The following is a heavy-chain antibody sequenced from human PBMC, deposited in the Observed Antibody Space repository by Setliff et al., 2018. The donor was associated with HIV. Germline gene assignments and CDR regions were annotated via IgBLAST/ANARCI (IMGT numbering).Heavy chain of an antibody. CDR3: ARYYYDRSGSSAPYYFMDV. V-gene: IGHV4-59*11. CDR1: DGSISNQY. J-gene: IGHJ6*03. Sequence: PSETLSLTCTVSDGSISNQYWGWIRQPPEKGLEWIGNVYYTGTTYYNPALKSRVTISVDTSKNHFSLKLSSVTAADTAVYYCARYYYDRSGSSAPYYFMDVWGKGTTVTVSS. D-gene: IGHD3-22*01. CDR2: VYYTGTT.